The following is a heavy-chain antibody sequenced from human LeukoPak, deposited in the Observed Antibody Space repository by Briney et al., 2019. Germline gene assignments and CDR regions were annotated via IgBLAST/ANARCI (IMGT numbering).Heavy chain of an antibody. CDR3: ARDKRYSSGWYGFDY. Sequence: SETLSLTCAVYGGSFSGYYWSWIRQPPGKGLEWIGEINHSGSTYYNPSLKSRVTISVDTSKNQFSLKLSSVTAADTAVYYCARDKRYSSGWYGFDYWGQGTLVTVSS. CDR1: GGSFSGYY. J-gene: IGHJ4*02. CDR2: INHSGST. D-gene: IGHD6-19*01. V-gene: IGHV4-34*09.